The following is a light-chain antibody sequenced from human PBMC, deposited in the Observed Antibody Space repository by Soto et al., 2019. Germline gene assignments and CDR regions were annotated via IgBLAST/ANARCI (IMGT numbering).Light chain of an antibody. J-gene: IGKJ1*01. CDR2: GAS. CDR1: QSVSSSY. V-gene: IGKV3-20*01. Sequence: EIVLTQSPGTLSLSPGETATLSSRASQSVSSSYLAWYQQKPGQAPRLLIYGASSRATGIPDRFSGSGSGTDFTLTISRLEPEDFAAYYCQQYGSSPRTFGQGTQVDIK. CDR3: QQYGSSPRT.